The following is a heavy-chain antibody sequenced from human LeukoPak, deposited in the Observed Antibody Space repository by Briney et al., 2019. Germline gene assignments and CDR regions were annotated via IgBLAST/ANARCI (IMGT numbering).Heavy chain of an antibody. CDR2: IYYSGST. Sequence: SETLSLTCTVSGGSISSYYWSWIRQPPGKGLEWIGYIYYSGSTNYNPSLKSRVTISVDTSKNQFSLKLSSVTAADTAVYYCARAPYYYDSSGYYGAIDYWGQGTLVTVSS. D-gene: IGHD3-22*01. V-gene: IGHV4-59*01. CDR3: ARAPYYYDSSGYYGAIDY. CDR1: GGSISSYY. J-gene: IGHJ4*02.